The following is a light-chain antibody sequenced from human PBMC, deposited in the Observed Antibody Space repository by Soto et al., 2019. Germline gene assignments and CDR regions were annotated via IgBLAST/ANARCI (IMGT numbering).Light chain of an antibody. V-gene: IGKV3D-11*02. J-gene: IGKJ1*01. CDR1: QSAISN. Sequence: EIVMTQSPATLSLSPGERVTLSCRASQSAISNLAWYQQKSGQTPRLLIYDASTRATGIPARFSGSRPGTDFTLIISSLEPEDFAVYYCQQGSTWPWTFGQGTKVDIK. CDR2: DAS. CDR3: QQGSTWPWT.